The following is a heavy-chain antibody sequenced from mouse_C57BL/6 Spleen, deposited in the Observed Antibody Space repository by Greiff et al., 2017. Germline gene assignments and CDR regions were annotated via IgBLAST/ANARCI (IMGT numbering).Heavy chain of an antibody. J-gene: IGHJ4*01. CDR1: GYAFSSYW. D-gene: IGHD2-4*01. V-gene: IGHV1-80*01. Sequence: VKLQESGAELVKPGASVKISCKASGYAFSSYWMNWVKQRPGKGLEWIGQIYPGDGDTNYNGKFKGKATLTADKSSSTAYMQLSSLTSEDSAVYFCARGITTSYYYAMGYWGQGTSVTVSS. CDR3: ARGITTSYYYAMGY. CDR2: IYPGDGDT.